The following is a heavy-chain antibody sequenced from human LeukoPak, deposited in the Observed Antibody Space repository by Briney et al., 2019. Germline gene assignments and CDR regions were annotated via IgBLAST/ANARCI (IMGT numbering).Heavy chain of an antibody. V-gene: IGHV3-33*01. CDR2: IWYDGSNK. D-gene: IGHD4-17*01. CDR3: ARDRRHDYGDYYYYYGMDV. J-gene: IGHJ6*02. Sequence: GSLRLSCAASGFTFSSYGMHWVRQAPGKGLEWVAVIWYDGSNKYYADSVKGRFTISRDNSKNTLYLQMNSLRAEDTAVYYCARDRRHDYGDYYYYYGMDVWGQGTTVTVSS. CDR1: GFTFSSYG.